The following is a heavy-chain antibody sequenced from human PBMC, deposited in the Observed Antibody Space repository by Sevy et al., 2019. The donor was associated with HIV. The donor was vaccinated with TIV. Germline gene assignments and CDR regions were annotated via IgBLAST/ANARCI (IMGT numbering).Heavy chain of an antibody. CDR1: GFSFSHAW. Sequence: GGSLRLSCAASGFSFSHAWMTWVRQAPGKGLEWVGRIKSKPDGGTIDYAAPVKGRFTISRDDSKNTLYLQMNSLKTADTDVYYCSTDPIIVLLVTDGMDVWGQGTTVTVSS. CDR3: STDPIIVLLVTDGMDV. D-gene: IGHD2-8*02. CDR2: IKSKPDGGTI. V-gene: IGHV3-15*01. J-gene: IGHJ6*02.